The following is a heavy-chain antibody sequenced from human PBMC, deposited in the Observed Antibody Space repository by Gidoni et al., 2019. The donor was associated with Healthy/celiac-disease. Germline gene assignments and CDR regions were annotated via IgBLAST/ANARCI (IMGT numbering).Heavy chain of an antibody. CDR2: IRSKAYGGTT. Sequence: EVQLVESGGGLVKPGRSLRLSCTASGFTFGDYAMSWFRQAPGKGLEWVGFIRSKAYGGTTEYAASVKGRFTISRDDSKSIAYLQMNSLKTEDTAVYYCTRAKDYGDYPFDYWGQGTLVTVSS. V-gene: IGHV3-49*05. CDR1: GFTFGDYA. CDR3: TRAKDYGDYPFDY. J-gene: IGHJ4*02. D-gene: IGHD4-17*01.